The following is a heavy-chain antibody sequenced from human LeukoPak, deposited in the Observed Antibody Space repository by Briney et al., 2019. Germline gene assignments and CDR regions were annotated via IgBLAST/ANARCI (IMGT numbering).Heavy chain of an antibody. Sequence: SETLSLTCAVYGGSFSGYYWSWIRQPPGKGLEWIGEINHSGSTNYNPSLKSRVTISVDTSKNQFSLKLNSVTSADTAVYYCAREWSAFDFWGQGTMVTVSS. CDR1: GGSFSGYY. J-gene: IGHJ3*01. CDR3: AREWSAFDF. CDR2: INHSGST. V-gene: IGHV4-34*01. D-gene: IGHD1-26*01.